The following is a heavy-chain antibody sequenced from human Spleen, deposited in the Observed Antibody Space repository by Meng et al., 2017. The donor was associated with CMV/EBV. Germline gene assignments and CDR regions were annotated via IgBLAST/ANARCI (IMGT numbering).Heavy chain of an antibody. CDR2: ISGSGDKT. Sequence: SGFTFSSYAMNWVRQAPGKGLEWVSVISGSGDKTYYADSVKGQFTISRDNSKKTLYLQMNSLKAADTAVYYCAKDGFGSGDRGWFDPWGQGTLVTVSS. J-gene: IGHJ5*02. CDR3: AKDGFGSGDRGWFDP. CDR1: GFTFSSYA. D-gene: IGHD3-10*01. V-gene: IGHV3-23*01.